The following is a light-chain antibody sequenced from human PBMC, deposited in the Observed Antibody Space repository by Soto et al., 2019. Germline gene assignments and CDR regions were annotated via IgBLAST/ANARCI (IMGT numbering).Light chain of an antibody. J-gene: IGKJ3*01. CDR1: QTINSW. Sequence: DIQMTQSPSTLSASVGDRITITCRASQTINSWLAWYQQKPGKVPKLLIYKASSLESGVPSRFSGSRSGTQFTLTISSLQPADFATYYCQQYDSYPRAFGPGTKVDIK. CDR3: QQYDSYPRA. V-gene: IGKV1-5*03. CDR2: KAS.